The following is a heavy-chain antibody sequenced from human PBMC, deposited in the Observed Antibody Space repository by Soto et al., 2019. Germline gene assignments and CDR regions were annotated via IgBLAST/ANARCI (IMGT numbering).Heavy chain of an antibody. D-gene: IGHD3-9*01. J-gene: IGHJ4*02. Sequence: GSLRLSCAASGFTFSSYAMSWVRQAPGKGLEWVSAISGRGGTTYYADSVKGRFTISRDNSKNTLYLQINSLRAEDTAVYYCAKGGVILTGYPNYFDYWGQGTLVTVSS. CDR1: GFTFSSYA. CDR2: ISGRGGTT. V-gene: IGHV3-23*01. CDR3: AKGGVILTGYPNYFDY.